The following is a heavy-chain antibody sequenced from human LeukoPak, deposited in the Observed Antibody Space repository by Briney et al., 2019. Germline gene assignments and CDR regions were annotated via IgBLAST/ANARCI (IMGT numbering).Heavy chain of an antibody. CDR1: GGSISSYY. J-gene: IGHJ6*03. Sequence: SETLSLTCTVSGGSISSYYWSWIRQPPGKGLEWIGYIYYSGSTNYNPSLKSRVTISVDTSKNQFSLKLSSVTAADTAVYYCAKTYYDILTGYGGPYYMDVWAKGPRSPSP. V-gene: IGHV4-59*01. CDR2: IYYSGST. D-gene: IGHD3-9*01. CDR3: AKTYYDILTGYGGPYYMDV.